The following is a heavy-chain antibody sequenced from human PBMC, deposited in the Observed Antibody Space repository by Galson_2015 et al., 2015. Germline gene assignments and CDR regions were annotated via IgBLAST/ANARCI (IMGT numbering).Heavy chain of an antibody. CDR2: IYPGDSDT. CDR1: GYSFTSYW. V-gene: IGHV5-51*01. J-gene: IGHJ6*02. Sequence: QSGAEVKKPGESLKISCKGSGYSFTSYWIGWVRQMPGKGLEWMGIIYPGDSDTRYSPSFQGQVTISTDKSISTAYLQWSSLKASDTAMYYCARHPTEYYYYYGMDVWGQGTTVTVSS. CDR3: ARHPTEYYYYYGMDV. D-gene: IGHD4-17*01.